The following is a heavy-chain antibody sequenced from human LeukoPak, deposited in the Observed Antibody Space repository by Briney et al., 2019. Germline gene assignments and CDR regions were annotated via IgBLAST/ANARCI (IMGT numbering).Heavy chain of an antibody. Sequence: KPGRSLRLSCAASGFTFSSYAMHWVRQAPGKGLEWVSSISSSSSYIYYADSVKGRFTISRDNAKNSLYLQMNSLRAEDTAVYYCASGAYCSSTSCYKGPIDYWGQGTLVTVSS. CDR1: GFTFSSYA. D-gene: IGHD2-2*01. CDR3: ASGAYCSSTSCYKGPIDY. CDR2: ISSSSSYI. V-gene: IGHV3-21*01. J-gene: IGHJ4*02.